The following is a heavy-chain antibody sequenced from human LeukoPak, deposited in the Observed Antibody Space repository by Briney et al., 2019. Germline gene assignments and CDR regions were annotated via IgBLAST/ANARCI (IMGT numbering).Heavy chain of an antibody. Sequence: PSETLSLTCTVSGGSISSSDYCWGWIRQPPGKGLEWIGNICFSGRTYYNPSLKSRVTTSEDTSKTHFSLKLSSVTAADTAVYYCASSPVGATDYWGQGTLVTVSS. CDR2: ICFSGRT. CDR1: GGSISSSDYC. CDR3: ASSPVGATDY. V-gene: IGHV4-39*02. J-gene: IGHJ4*02. D-gene: IGHD1-26*01.